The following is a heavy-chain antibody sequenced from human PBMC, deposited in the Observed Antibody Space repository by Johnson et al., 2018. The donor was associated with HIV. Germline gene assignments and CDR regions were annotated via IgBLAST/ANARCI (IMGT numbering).Heavy chain of an antibody. V-gene: IGHV3-9*01. CDR2: ISWNSGSI. Sequence: LEWVSGISWNSGSIGYADSVKGRFTISRDNAKNSLYLQMNSLRAEDTALYYCAKDIAVASRVGDSFAFDMWGQGTMVTVSS. D-gene: IGHD6-19*01. CDR3: AKDIAVASRVGDSFAFDM. J-gene: IGHJ3*02.